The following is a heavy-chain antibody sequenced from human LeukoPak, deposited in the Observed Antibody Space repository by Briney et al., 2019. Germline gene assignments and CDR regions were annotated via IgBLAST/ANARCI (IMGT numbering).Heavy chain of an antibody. J-gene: IGHJ6*02. CDR1: GFTFSSYS. Sequence: GGSLRLSCAASGFTFSSYSMNWVRQAPGKGLEWVSSISSSSSYIYYADSVKGRFTISRDNAKNSLYLQMNSLRAEDTAVYYCARVNWGLVLRYSCGMDVWGQGTKVTVSS. D-gene: IGHD3-9*01. CDR2: ISSSSSYI. V-gene: IGHV3-21*01. CDR3: ARVNWGLVLRYSCGMDV.